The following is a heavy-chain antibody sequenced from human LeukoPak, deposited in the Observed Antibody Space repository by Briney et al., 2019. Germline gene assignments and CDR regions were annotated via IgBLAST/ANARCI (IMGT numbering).Heavy chain of an antibody. CDR2: IYPGDADT. CDR1: GYSFTSYW. Sequence: GQSLKISCQGSGYSFTSYWICWVRQMPVKGREWMGIIYPGDADTRYSPSFQGQVTISADKSISTAYLQWSSLKASDTAMYYCERRLTGAPHDYWGQGTLVTVSS. V-gene: IGHV5-51*01. D-gene: IGHD3-9*01. CDR3: ERRLTGAPHDY. J-gene: IGHJ4*02.